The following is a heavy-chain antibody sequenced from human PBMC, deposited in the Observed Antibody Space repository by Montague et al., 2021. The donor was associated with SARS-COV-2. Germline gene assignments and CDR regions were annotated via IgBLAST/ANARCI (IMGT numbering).Heavy chain of an antibody. J-gene: IGHJ4*02. CDR3: ASGFDY. CDR2: IYYSGST. CDR1: GGSISSYY. V-gene: IGHV4-59*01. Sequence: SETLSLTCTVSGGSISSYYWSWIRQPPGRGLEWIGYIYYSGSTNYDPSLKSRVTISVDTSKNQFSLKLSSVTAADTAVYYCASGFDYWGRGTLVTVSS.